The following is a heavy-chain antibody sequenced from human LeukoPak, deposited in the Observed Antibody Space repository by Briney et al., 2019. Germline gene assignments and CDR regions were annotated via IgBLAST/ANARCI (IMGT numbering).Heavy chain of an antibody. Sequence: PGGSLRLSCAASGFTVSSNYMNWVRQAPGKGLEWVSVLYSGGSTYYADSVKGRFTISRDNSKNTLYLQMNNLKTEDTAVYYCLVEPTYYVDVWGKGTAVTVSS. V-gene: IGHV3-53*01. CDR2: LYSGGST. CDR3: LVEPTYYVDV. CDR1: GFTVSSNY. J-gene: IGHJ6*03.